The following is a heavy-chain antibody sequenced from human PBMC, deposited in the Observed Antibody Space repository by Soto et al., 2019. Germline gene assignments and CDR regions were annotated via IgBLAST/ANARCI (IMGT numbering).Heavy chain of an antibody. Sequence: SETLSLTCTVSGWSINTYYWSWIRQPPGKGLEWIGYIYYRANPNYNPSLKSRVTISQDTSKNQFSLKLSSVTAADTAVYYCARHSGDGYDYVDYWGQGTLVTVS. V-gene: IGHV4-59*08. D-gene: IGHD5-12*01. CDR2: IYYRANP. CDR3: ARHSGDGYDYVDY. CDR1: GWSINTYY. J-gene: IGHJ4*02.